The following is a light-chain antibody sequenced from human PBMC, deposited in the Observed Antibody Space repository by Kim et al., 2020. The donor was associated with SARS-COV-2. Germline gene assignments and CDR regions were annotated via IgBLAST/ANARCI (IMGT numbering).Light chain of an antibody. CDR2: GAS. Sequence: DIQMTQSPSSLSASVGDRVTITCRASQSISNYLHWYQQKPGQVPKLLIFGASNLQSGVPSRFTGSGSGTDFTLTITNLQPGDSASYYCQQSYSTLMYSFGQGTKLEI. V-gene: IGKV1-39*01. CDR3: QQSYSTLMYS. CDR1: QSISNY. J-gene: IGKJ2*03.